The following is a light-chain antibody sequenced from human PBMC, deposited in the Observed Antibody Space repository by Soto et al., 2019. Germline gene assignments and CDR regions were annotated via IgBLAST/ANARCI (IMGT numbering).Light chain of an antibody. Sequence: DIQMTQSPSTLSASVGDRVIITCRASQSISSWLAWYQQKPGKAPKLLIYQASILESGVPSRFSGSGSGTGFTLTISSLQPDDFATYYCQQYNRFWTFGQGTKVDIK. V-gene: IGKV1-5*03. CDR2: QAS. CDR1: QSISSW. J-gene: IGKJ1*01. CDR3: QQYNRFWT.